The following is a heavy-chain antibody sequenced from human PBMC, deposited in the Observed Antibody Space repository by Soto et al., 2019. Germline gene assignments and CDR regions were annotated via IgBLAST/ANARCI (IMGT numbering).Heavy chain of an antibody. J-gene: IGHJ3*02. V-gene: IGHV3-53*01. CDR3: ARGMYGSGSYYIGDAFDM. Sequence: XGSLRLSCAVSGFTVSYNYMNWVRQAPGKGLEWVSVIYRGGDTFYADSVKGRFTISRDNSKNTLYLQMNSLRAEDTAVYYCARGMYGSGSYYIGDAFDMWGQGTMVTVSS. CDR1: GFTVSYNY. D-gene: IGHD3-10*01. CDR2: IYRGGDT.